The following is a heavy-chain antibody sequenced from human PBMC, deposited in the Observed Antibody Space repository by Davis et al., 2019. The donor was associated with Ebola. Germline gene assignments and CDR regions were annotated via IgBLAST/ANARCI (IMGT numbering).Heavy chain of an antibody. CDR3: ARTYYYDSSGYYSGYWFDP. CDR1: GGTVGSYA. D-gene: IGHD3-22*01. CDR2: IIPIFGTA. V-gene: IGHV1-69*13. Sequence: SVKVSCKASGGTVGSYAISWVRQAPGQGLEYMGMIIPIFGTANYAQKFQGRVTITANESTSTAYMELSSLRSEDTAVYYCARTYYYDSSGYYSGYWFDPWGQGTLVTVSS. J-gene: IGHJ5*02.